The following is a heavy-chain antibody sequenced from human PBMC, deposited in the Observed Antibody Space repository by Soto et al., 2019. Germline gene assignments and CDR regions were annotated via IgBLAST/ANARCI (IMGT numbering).Heavy chain of an antibody. Sequence: ASVKVSCKASGCTFTSYAMHWVRQAPGQRLEWMGWINAGDGNTKYSQKFQGRVTITRDTSATTAYMELSSLRSEDTAVYYCARGPDFWSGYDYWGQGTLVTVSS. V-gene: IGHV1-3*01. J-gene: IGHJ4*02. D-gene: IGHD3-3*01. CDR1: GCTFTSYA. CDR2: INAGDGNT. CDR3: ARGPDFWSGYDY.